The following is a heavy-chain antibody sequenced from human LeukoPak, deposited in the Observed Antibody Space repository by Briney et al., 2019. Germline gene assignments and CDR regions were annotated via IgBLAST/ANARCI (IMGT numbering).Heavy chain of an antibody. CDR3: ARAYVDIVATID. CDR1: GYTFTGYY. J-gene: IGHJ4*02. V-gene: IGHV1-2*02. D-gene: IGHD5-12*01. CDR2: INPNSGGT. Sequence: ASVKVSCKASGYTFTGYYMHWVRQAPGQGLEWMGWINPNSGGTNYAQKFQGRVTMTRDTSISTAYMELSRLRSDDTAVYYCARAYVDIVATIDWGQGTLVTVSS.